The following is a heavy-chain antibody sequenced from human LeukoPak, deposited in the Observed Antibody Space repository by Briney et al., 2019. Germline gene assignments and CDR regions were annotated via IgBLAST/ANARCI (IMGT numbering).Heavy chain of an antibody. Sequence: PSETLSLTCTVSGGSISSYYWSWIRQPPGKGLEWIGYIYYSGSTNYNPSLKSRVTISVDTSKNQFSLKLSSVTAADTAVYYCARDKVRGVATHNWFDPWGQGTLVTVSS. CDR3: ARDKVRGVATHNWFDP. J-gene: IGHJ5*02. CDR1: GGSISSYY. D-gene: IGHD3-10*01. CDR2: IYYSGST. V-gene: IGHV4-59*01.